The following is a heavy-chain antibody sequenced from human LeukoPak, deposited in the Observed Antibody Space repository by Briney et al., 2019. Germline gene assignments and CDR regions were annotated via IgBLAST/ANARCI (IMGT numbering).Heavy chain of an antibody. CDR3: ARGDLYCSGGSCSDY. Sequence: KPSETLSLTCTVSGVSISSYYWSWLRQPPGKGLEWLGYIYYSGSTNYNPSLKSRVTISVDTSKNQFSLKLSSVTAADTAVYYCARGDLYCSGGSCSDYWGQGTLVTVSS. D-gene: IGHD2-15*01. CDR2: IYYSGST. CDR1: GVSISSYY. V-gene: IGHV4-59*01. J-gene: IGHJ4*02.